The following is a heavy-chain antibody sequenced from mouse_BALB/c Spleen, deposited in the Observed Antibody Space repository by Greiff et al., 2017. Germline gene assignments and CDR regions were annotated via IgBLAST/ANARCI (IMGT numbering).Heavy chain of an antibody. CDR2: IYPYNGGT. CDR1: GYTFTDYN. J-gene: IGHJ4*01. CDR3: ARRGVRRAMDY. V-gene: IGHV1S29*02. Sequence: EVQLQQSPELVKPGASVKISCKASGYTFTDYNMHWVKQSHGKSLEWIGYIYPYNGGTGYNQKFKSKATLTVDNSSSTAYMELRSLTSEDSAVYYCARRGVRRAMDYWGQGTSVTVSS. D-gene: IGHD2-14*01.